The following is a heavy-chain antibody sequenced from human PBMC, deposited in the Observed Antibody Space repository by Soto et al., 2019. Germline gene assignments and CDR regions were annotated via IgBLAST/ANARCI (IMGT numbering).Heavy chain of an antibody. J-gene: IGHJ2*01. CDR3: AVTPNCGRDCSAASYWYGDI. V-gene: IGHV3-23*01. Sequence: EVQLLESGGGLVQPGGSVRLSCAASGLTFGNYAMSWVRQAPGKGLEWVSAISGDSGRTYYADSVKGRFTISRDNSKTTLYLQMNTLRAEDTAVYYCAVTPNCGRDCSAASYWYGDIWGRGTLVTVSS. CDR2: ISGDSGRT. CDR1: GLTFGNYA. D-gene: IGHD2-21*02.